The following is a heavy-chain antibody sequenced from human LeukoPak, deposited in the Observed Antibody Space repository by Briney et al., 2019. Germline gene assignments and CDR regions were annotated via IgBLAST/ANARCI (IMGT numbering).Heavy chain of an antibody. V-gene: IGHV4-34*01. Sequence: PSETLSLTCAVYGGSFSGYYWSWIRQPPGKGLEGIGEINHSGSTNYNPSLKSRVTISVDTSKNQFSLKLSSVTAADTAVYYCARGTPVPAAMDGLAWFDPWGQGTLVTVSS. D-gene: IGHD2-2*01. CDR1: GGSFSGYY. J-gene: IGHJ5*02. CDR2: INHSGST. CDR3: ARGTPVPAAMDGLAWFDP.